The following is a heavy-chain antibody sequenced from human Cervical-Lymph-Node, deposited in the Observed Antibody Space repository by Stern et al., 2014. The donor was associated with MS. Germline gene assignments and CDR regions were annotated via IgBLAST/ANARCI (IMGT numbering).Heavy chain of an antibody. J-gene: IGHJ6*02. CDR2: IIPIFGTP. CDR1: GGTFSTQA. Sequence: QVQLVESGAEVKKPGSSVKVSCKASGGTFSTQAINWVRQAPGQGLEWVGGIIPIFGTPNYAQKVQDRVTITADESTSTAYMDLNSLRSEDTAVYYCATPSTVTVGGMDVWGQGTTVNVSS. V-gene: IGHV1-69*01. D-gene: IGHD4-17*01. CDR3: ATPSTVTVGGMDV.